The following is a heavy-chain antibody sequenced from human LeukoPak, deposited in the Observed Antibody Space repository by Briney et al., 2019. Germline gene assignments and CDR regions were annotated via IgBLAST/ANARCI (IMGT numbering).Heavy chain of an antibody. CDR2: INHSGST. Sequence: SETLSLTCAVYGGSFSGYYWSWSRQPPGKGLEWIGEINHSGSTNYNPSLKSRVTISVDTSKNQFSLKLSSVTAADTAVYYCARLVVGATYFDYWGQGTLVTVSS. CDR3: ARLVVGATYFDY. V-gene: IGHV4-34*01. CDR1: GGSFSGYY. J-gene: IGHJ4*02. D-gene: IGHD1-26*01.